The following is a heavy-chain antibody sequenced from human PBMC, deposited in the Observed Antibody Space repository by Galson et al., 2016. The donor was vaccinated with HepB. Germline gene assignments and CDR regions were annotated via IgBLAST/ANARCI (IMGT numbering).Heavy chain of an antibody. CDR1: GFTFSSYG. CDR2: ISYDGSNK. D-gene: IGHD2-2*01. CDR3: APSRGIVVVPSAIVEY. V-gene: IGHV3-30*03. Sequence: SLRLSCAGSGFTFSSYGMHWVRQAPGKGLEWVAVISYDGSNKYYADSVKGRFTISRDNSKNTLYLKMSSLRPDDTAVYYCAPSRGIVVVPSAIVEYWGQGTLVTVSS. J-gene: IGHJ4*02.